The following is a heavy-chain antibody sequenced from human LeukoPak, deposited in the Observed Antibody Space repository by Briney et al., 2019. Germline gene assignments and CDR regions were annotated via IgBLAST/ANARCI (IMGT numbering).Heavy chain of an antibody. Sequence: TGGSLRLSCAASGFTFTSYGISWVRQAPGQGLEWMGWISTYNGNTNYAQKLQGRVTMTTDTSTSTAYMELRSLRSDDTAVYCCARQVDGSGGYYLNLDYWGQGTLVTVSS. CDR2: ISTYNGNT. J-gene: IGHJ4*02. CDR1: GFTFTSYG. CDR3: ARQVDGSGGYYLNLDY. V-gene: IGHV1-18*01. D-gene: IGHD3-10*01.